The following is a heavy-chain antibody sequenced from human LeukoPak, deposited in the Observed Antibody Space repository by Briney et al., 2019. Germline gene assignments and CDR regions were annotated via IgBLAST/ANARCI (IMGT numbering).Heavy chain of an antibody. CDR3: AKGGVFYYASGLDY. CDR1: GFTFSCYG. CDR2: IRSDATNK. J-gene: IGHJ4*02. Sequence: GGSLSLSCAASGFTFSCYGMHWVRPAPGKGLEWVAFIRSDATNKYYSDSVKGRFTISRDNSKNTLYLQMNSLNSEDTAVYYCAKGGVFYYASGLDYWGQGTLVTVSS. D-gene: IGHD3-10*01. V-gene: IGHV3-30*02.